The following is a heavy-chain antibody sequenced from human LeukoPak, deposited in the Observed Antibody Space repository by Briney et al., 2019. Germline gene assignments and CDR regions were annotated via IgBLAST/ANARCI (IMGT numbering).Heavy chain of an antibody. V-gene: IGHV1-69*04. CDR2: IIQILGIE. CDR1: GGTHSSYP. CDR3: ARDWLQYYYGSAPETDY. Sequence: GASVQVSRKSSGGTHSSYPISWVRQAPAQGLEWMGRIIQILGIESHAQKFQGRVTIAADKSTSTAYMELSSLRSEGTAVYYCARDWLQYYYGSAPETDYWGQGTLVTVSS. D-gene: IGHD3-10*01. J-gene: IGHJ4*02.